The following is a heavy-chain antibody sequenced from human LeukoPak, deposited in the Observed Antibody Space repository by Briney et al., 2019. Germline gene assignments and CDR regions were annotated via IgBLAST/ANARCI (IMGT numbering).Heavy chain of an antibody. D-gene: IGHD3-10*01. J-gene: IGHJ4*02. CDR1: GFSISNDW. V-gene: IGHV3-15*01. Sequence: GGSLRLSCAASGFSISNDWMNWVRQTPGKGLEWVARVKSRSAGETTDYAAPVKGRFTISRDDSKNTLYLQMNSLKTEDTAVYYCTLIQGWGSGSYYRDFWGQGTLVTVSS. CDR3: TLIQGWGSGSYYRDF. CDR2: VKSRSAGETT.